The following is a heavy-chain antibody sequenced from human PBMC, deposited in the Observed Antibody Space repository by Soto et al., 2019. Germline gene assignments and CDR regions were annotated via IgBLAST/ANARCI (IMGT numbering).Heavy chain of an antibody. CDR3: ARRRRGGYWFDP. Sequence: TLSLTCTVSGVSVTNGDYYWSWMRQSPGKGLEWIGNIYYSETTRYNPSLNSRLSISIDTSRNQFSLQLTSVTAADTAIYYCARRRRGGYWFDPWGQGTLVTVSS. V-gene: IGHV4-30-4*01. J-gene: IGHJ5*02. CDR1: GVSVTNGDYY. CDR2: IYYSETT.